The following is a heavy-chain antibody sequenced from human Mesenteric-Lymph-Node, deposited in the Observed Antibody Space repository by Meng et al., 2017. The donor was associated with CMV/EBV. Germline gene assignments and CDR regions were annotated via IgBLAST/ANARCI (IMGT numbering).Heavy chain of an antibody. J-gene: IGHJ6*02. V-gene: IGHV1-18*01. Sequence: ASVKVSCKASGYTFTSYGISWVRQAPGQGLEWMGWISAYNGNTNYAQKLQGRVTMTRDTSISTAYMELTSLTSDDTAVYYCTRHGNYLDVWGQGTTVTVSS. D-gene: IGHD4-17*01. CDR2: ISAYNGNT. CDR3: TRHGNYLDV. CDR1: GYTFTSYG.